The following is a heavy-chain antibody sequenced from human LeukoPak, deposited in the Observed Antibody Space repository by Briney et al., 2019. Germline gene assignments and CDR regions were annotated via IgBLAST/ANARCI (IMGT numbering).Heavy chain of an antibody. J-gene: IGHJ4*02. Sequence: SVKVSCKASGGTFSSYAISWVRQAPGQGLEWMGGIIPIFGTANYAQKFQGRVTITTDESTSTAYMELSSLRSEDTAVYYCARDHYYDSSGYLDYWGQGTLVTVSS. D-gene: IGHD3-22*01. CDR3: ARDHYYDSSGYLDY. CDR2: IIPIFGTA. V-gene: IGHV1-69*05. CDR1: GGTFSSYA.